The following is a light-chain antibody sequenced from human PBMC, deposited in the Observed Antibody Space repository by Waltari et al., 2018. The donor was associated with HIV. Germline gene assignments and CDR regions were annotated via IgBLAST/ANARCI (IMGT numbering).Light chain of an antibody. V-gene: IGKV1-NL1*01. CDR3: QQYFSPPPLT. CDR2: AAS. Sequence: DIQMTQSPSSPSASVGDRVTITCRASQAISNSLAWYQQKPGKAPKLLLYAASRLESGVPSRFSGSRSGTDYALTISSLQPEDFAVYYCQQYFSPPPLTFGGGTKVEIK. J-gene: IGKJ4*01. CDR1: QAISNS.